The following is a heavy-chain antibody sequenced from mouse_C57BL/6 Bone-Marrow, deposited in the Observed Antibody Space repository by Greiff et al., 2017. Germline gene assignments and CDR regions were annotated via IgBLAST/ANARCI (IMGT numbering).Heavy chain of an antibody. CDR3: ASPSYYSNYDYYAMDY. CDR2: IDPANGNT. CDR1: GFNIKNTY. J-gene: IGHJ4*01. Sequence: VQLQQSVAELVRPGASVKLSCTASGFNIKNTYMHWVKQRPEQGLEWIGRIDPANGNTKYAPKFQGKATITADTSSNTAYLQLSSLTSEDTAIYHCASPSYYSNYDYYAMDYWGQGTSVTVSS. D-gene: IGHD2-5*01. V-gene: IGHV14-3*01.